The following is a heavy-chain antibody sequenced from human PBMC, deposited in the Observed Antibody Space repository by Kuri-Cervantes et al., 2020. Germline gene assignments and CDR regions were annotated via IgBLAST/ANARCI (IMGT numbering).Heavy chain of an antibody. Sequence: GESLKISCAASGFTFSRYWMSWVRQAPGKGLEWVANIKEDGSEKNYVDSVKGRFIVSRDNAKNSLYLQMNSLRAEDTAVYYCARLHEDEPGMGYYYYYMDVWGKGTTVTVSS. V-gene: IGHV3-7*01. CDR2: IKEDGSEK. CDR3: ARLHEDEPGMGYYYYYMDV. CDR1: GFTFSRYW. J-gene: IGHJ6*03. D-gene: IGHD6-13*01.